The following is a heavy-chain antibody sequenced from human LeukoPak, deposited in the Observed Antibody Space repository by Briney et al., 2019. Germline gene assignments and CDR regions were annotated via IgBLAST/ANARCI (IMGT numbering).Heavy chain of an antibody. CDR3: ARSPISMVRAFDY. CDR1: GFTFSDYY. CDR2: ISGIGSAI. J-gene: IGHJ4*02. Sequence: GGSLRLSCAASGFTFSDYYMSWIRQAPGKGLEWVSYISGIGSAIYYADPVKGRVVISRDNAKKSLYLQMNSLRAEDTAVYYCARSPISMVRAFDYWGQGTQVTVSS. D-gene: IGHD3-10*01. V-gene: IGHV3-11*01.